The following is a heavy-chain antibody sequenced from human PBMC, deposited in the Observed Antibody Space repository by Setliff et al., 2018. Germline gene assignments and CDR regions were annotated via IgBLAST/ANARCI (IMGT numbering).Heavy chain of an antibody. J-gene: IGHJ3*01. CDR1: GYSISSGYI. CDR3: VRVGREYGDSGGFDAFSV. V-gene: IGHV4-38-2*02. CDR2: IGHTGTTTGTS. Sequence: PSETLSLTCTVSGYSISSGYIWGWIRQPPGKGLEWVGNIGHTGTTTGTSSYNPSLQGRVAMSVDMSKNLFFLKISSLTTMDTAVYYCVRVGREYGDSGGFDAFSVWGQGREVTVSS. D-gene: IGHD4-17*01.